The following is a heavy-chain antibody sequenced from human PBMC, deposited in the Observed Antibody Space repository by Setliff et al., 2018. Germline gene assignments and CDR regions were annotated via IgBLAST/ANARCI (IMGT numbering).Heavy chain of an antibody. Sequence: GESLRLSCAASGFTFSIYSMNWVRQAPGKGLEWISYTSSGSNSIYYADSVMGRFTISRGNARNSLYLQMNRLRPEDTAVYYCAKSGGDHCLYHHYYMDVWGTGTTVTVSS. J-gene: IGHJ6*03. D-gene: IGHD2-21*02. CDR2: TSSGSNSI. V-gene: IGHV3-48*01. CDR1: GFTFSIYS. CDR3: AKSGGDHCLYHHYYMDV.